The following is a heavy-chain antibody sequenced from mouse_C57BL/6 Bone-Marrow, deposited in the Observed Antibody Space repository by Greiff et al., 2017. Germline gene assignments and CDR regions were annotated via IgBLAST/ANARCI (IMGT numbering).Heavy chain of an antibody. V-gene: IGHV1-81*01. CDR2: IYPRSGNT. J-gene: IGHJ2*01. Sequence: QVQLQPSGAELARPGASVKLSCKASGYTFTSYGISWVKQRTGQGLEWIGEIYPRSGNTYYNEKFKGKATLTADKASSTAYMELRSLTSEDSAVYFCARSHYYGSFNYWGQGTTLTVSS. CDR3: ARSHYYGSFNY. D-gene: IGHD1-1*01. CDR1: GYTFTSYG.